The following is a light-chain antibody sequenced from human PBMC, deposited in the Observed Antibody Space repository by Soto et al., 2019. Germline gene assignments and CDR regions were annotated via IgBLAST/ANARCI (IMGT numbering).Light chain of an antibody. V-gene: IGLV4-69*01. CDR1: SGHSNYA. CDR2: VNNDGSH. Sequence: QPVLTQSPSASASLGASVKLTCTLSSGHSNYAIAWHQQQPEKGPRYLMKVNNDGSHSKGDGIPDRFSGSSSGAERYLTISSLQFEDEADYYCQTWGTGILVFGGGTKLTVL. CDR3: QTWGTGILV. J-gene: IGLJ2*01.